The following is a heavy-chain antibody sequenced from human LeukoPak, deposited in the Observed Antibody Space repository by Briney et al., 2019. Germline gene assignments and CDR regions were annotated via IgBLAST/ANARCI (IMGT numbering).Heavy chain of an antibody. CDR3: ARSNGMDV. V-gene: IGHV3-7*03. Sequence: GGSLRLSCAASGFSLSSHCMTWVRQVPGRGPEWVANVNQGGSETYYLASVKGQYTISKDNAKITLYLQMDSLRAEDTALYHCARSNGMDVWGQGTTVIVSS. CDR1: GFSLSSHC. CDR2: VNQGGSET. D-gene: IGHD2/OR15-2a*01. J-gene: IGHJ6*02.